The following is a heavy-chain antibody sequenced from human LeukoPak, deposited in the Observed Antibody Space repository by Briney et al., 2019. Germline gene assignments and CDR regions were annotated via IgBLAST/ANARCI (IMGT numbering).Heavy chain of an antibody. CDR3: ASLSTSLMGY. CDR2: INPSGGST. D-gene: IGHD2-2*01. CDR1: GYTFTSYY. V-gene: IGHV1-46*01. J-gene: IGHJ4*02. Sequence: ASVKVSCKASGYTFTSYYMHWVRQAPGQGLEWMGIINPSGGSTSYAQKFQGRVTMARDTSTSTVYMELSSLRSEDTAVYYCASLSTSLMGYWGQGTLVTVSS.